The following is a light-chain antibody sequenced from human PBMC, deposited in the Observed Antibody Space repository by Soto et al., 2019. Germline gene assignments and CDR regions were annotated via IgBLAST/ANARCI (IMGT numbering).Light chain of an antibody. CDR3: HFYGSLPRT. CDR2: SAS. J-gene: IGKJ1*01. CDR1: QSVSSSY. Sequence: EIVLTQSPGTLSLSPGERATLSCRASQSVSSSYLAWYQQKPDQAPRLLIHSASNRATDIPDRFSGDGSGTDFTLTISRLEPEDFAIYYRHFYGSLPRTFGQGTKVDIK. V-gene: IGKV3-20*01.